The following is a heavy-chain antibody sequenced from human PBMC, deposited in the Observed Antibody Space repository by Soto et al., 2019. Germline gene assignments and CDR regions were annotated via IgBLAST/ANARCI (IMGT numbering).Heavy chain of an antibody. CDR1: GGTFSSYA. J-gene: IGHJ6*02. Sequence: QVQLVQSGAEVKKPGSSVKVSCKAPGGTFSSYAISWVRQAPGQGLEWMGGIIPIFGTAKYAQKFQGRVTITADESTSTGYMELSRLRSEDTAVYYCARSQGGSSSLDIYYDYYYGMDVWGQGTTVTVSS. CDR2: IIPIFGTA. D-gene: IGHD2-15*01. V-gene: IGHV1-69*01. CDR3: ARSQGGSSSLDIYYDYYYGMDV.